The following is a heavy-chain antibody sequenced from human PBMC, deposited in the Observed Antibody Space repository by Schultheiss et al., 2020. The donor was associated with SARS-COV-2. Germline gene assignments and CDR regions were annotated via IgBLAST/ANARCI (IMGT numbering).Heavy chain of an antibody. V-gene: IGHV3-23*01. CDR3: ATLISYSSSWYGYYYYYMDV. Sequence: GGSLRLSCAASGFTFSSYWMSWVRQAPGKGLEWVSAISGSGGSTYYADSVKGRFTISRDNSKNTLYLQMNSLRAEDTAVYYCATLISYSSSWYGYYYYYMDVWGKGTTVTVSS. CDR2: ISGSGGST. J-gene: IGHJ6*03. CDR1: GFTFSSYW. D-gene: IGHD6-13*01.